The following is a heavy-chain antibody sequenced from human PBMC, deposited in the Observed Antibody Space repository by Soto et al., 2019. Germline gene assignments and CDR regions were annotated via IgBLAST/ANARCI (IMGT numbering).Heavy chain of an antibody. J-gene: IGHJ5*02. V-gene: IGHV4-4*02. CDR1: GGTVASSHW. D-gene: IGHD2-21*02. CDR3: AREIVTAGGNNYFDP. CDR2: VYHTGGT. Sequence: SETLSLTCGVSGGTVASSHWWSWVRQSPGGGLEWIGNVYHTGGTNLNPSLQSRVTISVDKPNNQFSLRLNSLTAADTAVYFCAREIVTAGGNNYFDPWGPGTLVTVSS.